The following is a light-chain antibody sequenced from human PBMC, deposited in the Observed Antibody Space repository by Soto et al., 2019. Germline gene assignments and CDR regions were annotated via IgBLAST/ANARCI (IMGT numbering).Light chain of an antibody. J-gene: IGKJ1*01. CDR1: QSVRGN. V-gene: IGKV3-15*01. CDR3: QRYNNWPPT. Sequence: EIVMTQSPATLSVSPGERATLSCRASQSVRGNLAWYQQKPGQAPRLLIYGVSTRATGIPARFSGSGSGTEFTLTISSLQSEDFAVYYCQRYNNWPPTFGQGTKVDIK. CDR2: GVS.